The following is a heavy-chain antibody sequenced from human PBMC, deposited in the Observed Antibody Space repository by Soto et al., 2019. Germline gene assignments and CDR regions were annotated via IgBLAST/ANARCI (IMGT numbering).Heavy chain of an antibody. CDR2: MNPNSGNT. CDR3: TRGLGYYYYMDV. D-gene: IGHD1-26*01. Sequence: QVQLVQSGAEVKKPGASVKVSCKASGYTFTSYDINWVRQATGQGLEWMGWMNPNSGNTGYAQKLQGRVTMTRSTSISTAYMELSSLRSEDTAVYYCTRGLGYYYYMDVWGKGTTVTVSS. J-gene: IGHJ6*03. V-gene: IGHV1-8*01. CDR1: GYTFTSYD.